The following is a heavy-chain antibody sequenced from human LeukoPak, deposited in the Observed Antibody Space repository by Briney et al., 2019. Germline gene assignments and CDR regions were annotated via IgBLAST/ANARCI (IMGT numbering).Heavy chain of an antibody. D-gene: IGHD2-2*01. J-gene: IGHJ4*02. CDR3: AKRHCSSTHCYAFGY. CDR1: GFTYSSCV. Sequence: GGSLRLSCATSGFTYSSCVMAWVRQAPGKGLEWVSSISGSGGSTYYADSVKGRFTISRDNSMNTLYLQMNSLTAEDTAVYYCAKRHCSSTHCYAFGYWGQGTLVTVSS. V-gene: IGHV3-23*01. CDR2: ISGSGGST.